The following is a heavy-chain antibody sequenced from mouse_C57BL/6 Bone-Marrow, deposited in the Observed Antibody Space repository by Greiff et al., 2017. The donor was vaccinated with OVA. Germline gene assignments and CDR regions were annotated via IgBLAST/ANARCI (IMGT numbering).Heavy chain of an antibody. V-gene: IGHV1-52*01. CDR2: IDPSDSET. J-gene: IGHJ2*01. D-gene: IGHD1-1*01. Sequence: VQLQQPGAELARPGSSVKLSCKASVYTFTSYWMHLVKQRPIQGLEWIGNIDPSDSETHYNQKFKDKAKLTVDKSSSTAYMQLSGLPSEDSAVYDCALITTVPHFDYWGHGTPLTVSS. CDR3: ALITTVPHFDY. CDR1: VYTFTSYW.